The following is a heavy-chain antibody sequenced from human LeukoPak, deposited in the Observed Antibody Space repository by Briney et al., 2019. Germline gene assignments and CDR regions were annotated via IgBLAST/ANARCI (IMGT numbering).Heavy chain of an antibody. J-gene: IGHJ4*02. Sequence: SETLSLTCTVSSASITNYHWSWIRQPSGKGLEYMGHIYYTGTTDYNPSLKSRVTMSVDTSKNQFSLSLISVTASDTAVYFCAGAPNQHYFDYWGQGTLVAVSS. CDR2: IYYTGTT. CDR3: AGAPNQHYFDY. CDR1: SASITNYH. V-gene: IGHV4-59*01.